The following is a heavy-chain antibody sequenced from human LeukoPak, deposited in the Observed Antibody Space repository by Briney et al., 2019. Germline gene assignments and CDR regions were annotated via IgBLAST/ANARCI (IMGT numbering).Heavy chain of an antibody. D-gene: IGHD3-22*01. V-gene: IGHV4-34*01. CDR1: GGSFSGYY. J-gene: IGHJ5*02. CDR3: ARAHYGSTMIVVVIPHLSFTANNWFDP. CDR2: INHSGST. Sequence: SETLSLTCAVYGGSFSGYYWSWIRQPPGKGLEWIGEINHSGSTNYNPSLKSRVTISVDTSKNQFSLKLSSVTAADTAVYYCARAHYGSTMIVVVIPHLSFTANNWFDPWGQGTLVTVSS.